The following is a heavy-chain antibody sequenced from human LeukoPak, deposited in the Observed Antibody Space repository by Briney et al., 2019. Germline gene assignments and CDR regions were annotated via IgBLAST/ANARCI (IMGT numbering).Heavy chain of an antibody. J-gene: IGHJ4*01. CDR3: TSGGMVSGDY. Sequence: PLETLSLTCTVSGGSINSYYWSWIRQPPGKGLEWIGYIYYSGSTNYNPSLKSRVTISRDTSKNQFSLKLRSVTAADTAVYYCTSGGMVSGDYWGHGTLVTVSS. CDR1: GGSINSYY. D-gene: IGHD2-8*01. CDR2: IYYSGST. V-gene: IGHV4-59*01.